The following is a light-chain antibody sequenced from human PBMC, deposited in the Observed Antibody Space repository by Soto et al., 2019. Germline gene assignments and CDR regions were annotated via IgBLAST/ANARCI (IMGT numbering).Light chain of an antibody. CDR1: QSVDSK. CDR2: GAS. J-gene: IGKJ1*01. CDR3: QHYSTWLWT. Sequence: EIVMTQSPATLSVSPGERATLSCRASQSVDSKLAWYQQKPGQGPRLLIYGASSRATGIPARFSGSGSGTEFTLTISSLQSEDFAVLYCQHYSTWLWTFGQGTKVEIK. V-gene: IGKV3-15*01.